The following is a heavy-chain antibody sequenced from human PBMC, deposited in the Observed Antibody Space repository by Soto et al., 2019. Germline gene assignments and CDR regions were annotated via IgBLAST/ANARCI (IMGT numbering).Heavy chain of an antibody. J-gene: IGHJ4*02. V-gene: IGHV3-74*01. CDR2: IKTDGTYA. Sequence: EVQLVESGGDLVQPGGSLRLSCAASGFTFSTYWMHWVRQAPGKGLVWVSRIKTDGTYATYADSVKGRFTISRDNAKNTLYLQMNSLRVEDAAVYYFAAGGSGYYANWGQGTLVTVSS. D-gene: IGHD3-22*01. CDR1: GFTFSTYW. CDR3: AAGGSGYYAN.